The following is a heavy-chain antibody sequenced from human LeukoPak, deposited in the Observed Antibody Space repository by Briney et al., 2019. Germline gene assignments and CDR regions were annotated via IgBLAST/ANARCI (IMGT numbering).Heavy chain of an antibody. Sequence: ASVKVSCKASRYTFTSYYMHWVRQAPGQGLEWMGIINPSGGSTSYSQKFQGRVTMTIDTSTSTVYMELSSLRSEDTAVYYCAREKGGGGGFDYWGQGTLVTVSS. V-gene: IGHV1-46*01. J-gene: IGHJ4*02. CDR2: INPSGGST. CDR1: RYTFTSYY. CDR3: AREKGGGGGFDY. D-gene: IGHD3-16*01.